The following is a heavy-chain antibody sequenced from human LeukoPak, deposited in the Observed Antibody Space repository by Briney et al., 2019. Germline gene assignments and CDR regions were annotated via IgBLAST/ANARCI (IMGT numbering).Heavy chain of an antibody. CDR3: ARGYNDSSGYPNYFDY. D-gene: IGHD3-22*01. CDR1: GGTFSSYA. CDR2: IIPIFGTA. J-gene: IGHJ4*02. V-gene: IGHV1-69*13. Sequence: ASVKVSCKASGGTFSSYAISWVRQAPGQGLEWMGGIIPIFGTANYAQKFQGRVTITADESTSTAYMELSSLRSEDTAVYYCARGYNDSSGYPNYFDYWGQGTLVTVSS.